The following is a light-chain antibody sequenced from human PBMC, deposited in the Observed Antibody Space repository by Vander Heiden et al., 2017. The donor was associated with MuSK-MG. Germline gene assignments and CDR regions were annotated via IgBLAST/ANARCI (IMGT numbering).Light chain of an antibody. CDR3: RQDGSSIT. CDR2: GAS. CDR1: QSVSSSY. J-gene: IGKJ4*01. V-gene: IGKV3-20*01. Sequence: EIVLTQSPGTLSLSPGERATLSCRASQSVSSSYLAWYQQKPGQAPRLLIYGASSRANGIPDRFSGSGSGTDFTLTSSRREPEDFAVYYVRQDGSSITFGGWTKVEIK.